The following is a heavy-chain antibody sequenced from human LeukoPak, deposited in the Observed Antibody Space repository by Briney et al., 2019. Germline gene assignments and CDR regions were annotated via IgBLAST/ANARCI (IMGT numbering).Heavy chain of an antibody. CDR1: GGSFSDPY. Sequence: SETLSLTCAVYGGSFSDPYWSWIRQPPGKGLEWIGEINHSGNTHYNPSLKSRVTISVDTSKNQFSLRLSSVTAADTAVYYCARQYPWGGNSSSWYNLGYMDVWGKGTTVTISS. CDR2: INHSGNT. CDR3: ARQYPWGGNSSSWYNLGYMDV. D-gene: IGHD6-13*01. V-gene: IGHV4-34*01. J-gene: IGHJ6*03.